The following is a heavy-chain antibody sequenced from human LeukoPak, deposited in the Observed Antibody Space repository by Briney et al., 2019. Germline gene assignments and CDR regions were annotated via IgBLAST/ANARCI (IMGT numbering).Heavy chain of an antibody. CDR1: GFTFSSYA. CDR3: ARGYSSSWSFYYYYYGMDV. CDR2: ISYDGSNK. V-gene: IGHV3-30-3*01. D-gene: IGHD6-13*01. J-gene: IGHJ6*02. Sequence: GRSLRLSCAASGFTFSSYAMHWVRQAPGKGLEWVAVISYDGSNKYYADSVKGRFTISRDNSENTLYLQMNSLRAEDTAVYYCARGYSSSWSFYYYYYGMDVWGQGTTVTVSS.